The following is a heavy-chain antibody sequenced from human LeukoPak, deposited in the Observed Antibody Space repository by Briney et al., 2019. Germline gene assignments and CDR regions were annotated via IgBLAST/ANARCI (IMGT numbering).Heavy chain of an antibody. V-gene: IGHV3-7*01. D-gene: IGHD6-13*01. CDR2: INKDGSEQ. CDR3: TRGGATSSWYWFF. J-gene: IGHJ4*02. Sequence: GGSLRLSCAASGFTFSSHWMTWVRQAPGKGPEWVASINKDGSEQYYVDSVKGRFTISRDNAKNSLSLQVSSLRAEDTADYYCTRGGATSSWYWFFWGQGTLVTVSS. CDR1: GFTFSSHW.